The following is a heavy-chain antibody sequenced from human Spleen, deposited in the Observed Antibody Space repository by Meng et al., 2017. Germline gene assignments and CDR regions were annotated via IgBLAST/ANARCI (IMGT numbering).Heavy chain of an antibody. V-gene: IGHV1-69*10. J-gene: IGHJ4*02. Sequence: QVQLVQSGSELKKTGASVKVSCKASGYIFTNYAMNWMRQAPGQGLEWMGGIIPILGIANYAQKFQGRVTITADKSTSTAYMELSSLRSEDTAVYYCAREPAGGSADYWGQGTLVTVSS. CDR2: IIPILGIA. CDR1: GYIFTNYA. D-gene: IGHD6-13*01. CDR3: AREPAGGSADY.